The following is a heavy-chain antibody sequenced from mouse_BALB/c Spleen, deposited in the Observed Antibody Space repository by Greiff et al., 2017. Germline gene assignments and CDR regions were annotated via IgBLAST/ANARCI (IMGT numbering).Heavy chain of an antibody. Sequence: VQLQESGPGLVAPSQSLSITCTVSGFSLTSYGVHWVRQPPGKGLEWLGVIWAGGSTNYNSALMSRLSISKDNSKSQVFLKMNSLQTDDTAMYYWARGGYYGYVDYAMDYWGQGTSVTVSS. J-gene: IGHJ4*01. V-gene: IGHV2-9*02. CDR1: GFSLTSYG. CDR2: IWAGGST. D-gene: IGHD1-2*01. CDR3: ARGGYYGYVDYAMDY.